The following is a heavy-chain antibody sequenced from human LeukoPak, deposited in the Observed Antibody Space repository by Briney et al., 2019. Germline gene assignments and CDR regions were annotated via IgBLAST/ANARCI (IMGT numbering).Heavy chain of an antibody. CDR1: GGSISSSSYY. Sequence: PSETLSLTCTVSGGSISSSSYYWGWIRQPPGKGLEWIGSIYYSGSTYYNPSLKSRVTISVDTSKNQFSLKLSSVTAADTAVYYCARGDFKFPGYGDLNWFDPWGQGTLVTVSS. D-gene: IGHD4-17*01. V-gene: IGHV4-39*01. CDR3: ARGDFKFPGYGDLNWFDP. CDR2: IYYSGST. J-gene: IGHJ5*02.